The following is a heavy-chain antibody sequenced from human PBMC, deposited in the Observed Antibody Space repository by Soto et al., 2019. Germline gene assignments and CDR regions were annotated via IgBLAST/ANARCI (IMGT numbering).Heavy chain of an antibody. CDR2: IIPIFGTA. CDR3: ARGPPGDYYYDSSGYRISGYYDY. J-gene: IGHJ4*02. Sequence: SVKVSCKASGGTFSSYAISWVRQAPGQGLEWMGGIIPIFGTANYAQKFQGRVTITADESTSTAYMELSSLRSEDTAVYYCARGPPGDYYYDSSGYRISGYYDYWGQGTLVTVSS. D-gene: IGHD3-22*01. CDR1: GGTFSSYA. V-gene: IGHV1-69*13.